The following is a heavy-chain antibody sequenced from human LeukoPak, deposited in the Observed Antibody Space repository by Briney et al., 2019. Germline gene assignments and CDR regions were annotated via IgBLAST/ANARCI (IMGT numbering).Heavy chain of an antibody. CDR3: ARDAYSGYDPLFDC. D-gene: IGHD5-12*01. CDR2: INPNSGGT. J-gene: IGHJ4*02. CDR1: GYTFTGYY. V-gene: IGHV1-2*02. Sequence: ASVKVSCKASGYTFTGYYMHWVRQAPGQGLEWMGWINPNSGGTNYAQKFQGRVTMTRDTSISTAYMELSRLRSDDTAVYYCARDAYSGYDPLFDCWGQGTLVTVSS.